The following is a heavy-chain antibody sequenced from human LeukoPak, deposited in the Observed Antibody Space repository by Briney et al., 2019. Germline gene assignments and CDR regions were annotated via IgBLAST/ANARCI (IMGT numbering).Heavy chain of an antibody. CDR2: IRYDGSDK. D-gene: IGHD6-13*01. J-gene: IGHJ4*02. V-gene: IGHV3-30*02. CDR1: GFTFYSHG. Sequence: GGSLRLSCATSGFTFYSHGMHWVRQAPGKGLEWVTFIRYDGSDKYYVDSVKGRFTVSRDNSKNTLYLQLSSLTTEDTALYYCVKDHFNSSSWSPFDHWGQGTLVTVSS. CDR3: VKDHFNSSSWSPFDH.